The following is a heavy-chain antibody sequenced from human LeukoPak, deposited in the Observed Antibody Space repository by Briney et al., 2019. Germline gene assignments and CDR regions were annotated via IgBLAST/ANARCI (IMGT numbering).Heavy chain of an antibody. CDR1: GGSIISGTYY. CDR2: IFPSGTT. J-gene: IGHJ4*02. V-gene: IGHV4-61*02. D-gene: IGHD6-25*01. CDR3: ARGQDVAAENYFDY. Sequence: PSQTLSLTCTLSGGSIISGTYYWSWIRQPAGKGLEWIGRIFPSGTTNYNPSLKSRVTISIDTSKNQFSLKLTSVTAADTAVYYCARGQDVAAENYFDYWGQGTLVTVSS.